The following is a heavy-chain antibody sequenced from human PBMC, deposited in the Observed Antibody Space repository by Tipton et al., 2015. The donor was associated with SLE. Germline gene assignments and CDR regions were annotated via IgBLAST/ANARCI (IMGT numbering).Heavy chain of an antibody. CDR1: GFSIRGTYY. V-gene: IGHV4-38-2*01. CDR3: ARRRFQSASDY. D-gene: IGHD2-21*01. Sequence: TLSLTCAVSGFSIRGTYYWGWIRQSAGKGLEWIGNIYPSGTTYYNPSLESRVTISVDTSENQFSLELNSVTAADTAVYYCARRRFQSASDYWGQGTLVSVSS. CDR2: IYPSGTT. J-gene: IGHJ4*02.